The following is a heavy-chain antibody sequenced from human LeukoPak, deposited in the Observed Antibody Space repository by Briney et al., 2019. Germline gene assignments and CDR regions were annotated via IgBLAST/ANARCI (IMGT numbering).Heavy chain of an antibody. Sequence: PGGSLRLSCAASGFTFSGYWMHWVRQAPGKGLVWVSRISSDGSSTNYADSVKGRFTIPRDNAKNTLFLQMSSLRADDTAVYYCSARSSSKDYWGQGTLVTVSS. J-gene: IGHJ4*02. CDR3: SARSSSKDY. CDR2: ISSDGSST. D-gene: IGHD6-6*01. CDR1: GFTFSGYW. V-gene: IGHV3-74*01.